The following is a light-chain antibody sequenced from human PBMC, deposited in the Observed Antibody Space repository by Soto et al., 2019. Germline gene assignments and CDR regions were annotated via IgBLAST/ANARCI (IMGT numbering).Light chain of an antibody. CDR1: SSEVGGYNY. J-gene: IGLJ2*01. V-gene: IGLV2-8*01. Sequence: QSALTQPPSASGSPGQSVTISCTGTSSEVGGYNYVSWYQHHPGKAPKLLIYEVNKRPSGVPDSFSGFKSGSTASLTVSGLQAEDEADDSCSSYAGSNSLVFGGGTKVTVL. CDR3: SSYAGSNSLV. CDR2: EVN.